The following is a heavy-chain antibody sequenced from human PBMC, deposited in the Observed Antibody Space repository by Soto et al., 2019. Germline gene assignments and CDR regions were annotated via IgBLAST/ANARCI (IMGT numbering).Heavy chain of an antibody. CDR1: GYTFTGYY. Sequence: QVQLVQSGAEVKKPGASVKVSCKASGYTFTGYYMHWVRQAPGQGLEWMGWISAYNGNTNYAQKLQGRVTMTTDTSTSTAYMELRSLRSDDTAVYYCARSYYDSSGYRRFDYWGQGTLVTVSS. CDR3: ARSYYDSSGYRRFDY. V-gene: IGHV1-18*04. J-gene: IGHJ4*02. D-gene: IGHD3-22*01. CDR2: ISAYNGNT.